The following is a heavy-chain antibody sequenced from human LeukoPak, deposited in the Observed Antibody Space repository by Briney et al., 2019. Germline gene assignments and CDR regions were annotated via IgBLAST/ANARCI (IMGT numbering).Heavy chain of an antibody. D-gene: IGHD3/OR15-3a*01. CDR3: ARDQIPDFWTGYYTGLDY. CDR1: GFTFRSYA. CDR2: ISYDGSNK. V-gene: IGHV3-30*04. Sequence: GGSLRLSCAASGFTFRSYAMHWVRQAPGKGLEWVAVISYDGSNKYYADSVKGRFTISRDNSKNTLYLQMNSLRTEDTAVYYCARDQIPDFWTGYYTGLDYWGQGTLVTVPS. J-gene: IGHJ4*02.